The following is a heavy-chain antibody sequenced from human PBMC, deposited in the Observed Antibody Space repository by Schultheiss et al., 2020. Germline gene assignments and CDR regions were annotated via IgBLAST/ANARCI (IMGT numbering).Heavy chain of an antibody. Sequence: SETLSLTCVVSGYSISNNHWWGWIRHPPGKGLEWIGYTYYSGSTYYNPSLKSRVTMSVDTSKNQFSLKLTSVTAVDTAVYYSARRIPQYNWFDPWGQGTLVNVSS. J-gene: IGHJ5*02. V-gene: IGHV4-28*01. D-gene: IGHD5-18*01. CDR3: ARRIPQYNWFDP. CDR1: GYSISNNHW. CDR2: TYYSGST.